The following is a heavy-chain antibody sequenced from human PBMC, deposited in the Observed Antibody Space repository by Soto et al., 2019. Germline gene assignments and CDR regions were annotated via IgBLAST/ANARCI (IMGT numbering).Heavy chain of an antibody. CDR3: ARASLSLEWHTQGYFDY. CDR2: IIPIFGTA. Sequence: SVKVSFKASGGTFSSYAISWVRQAPGQGLEWMGGIIPIFGTANYAQKFQGRVTITADESTSTAYMELSSLRSEDTAVYYCARASLSLEWHTQGYFDYWGQGTLVTVSS. V-gene: IGHV1-69*13. D-gene: IGHD3-3*01. CDR1: GGTFSSYA. J-gene: IGHJ4*02.